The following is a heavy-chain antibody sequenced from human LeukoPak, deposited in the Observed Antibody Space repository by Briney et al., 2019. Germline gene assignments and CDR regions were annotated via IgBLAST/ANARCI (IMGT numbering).Heavy chain of an antibody. CDR3: ARAASITVAFDI. CDR2: IIPIFGTA. CDR1: GGTFSSYA. J-gene: IGHJ3*02. V-gene: IGHV1-69*05. Sequence: RASVKVSCKASGGTFSSYAISWVRQAPGQGLEWMGGIIPIFGTANYAQKFQGRITITTDESTHTAYMELSSLRSEDTAVYYCARAASITVAFDIWGQGTMVTVSS. D-gene: IGHD4-11*01.